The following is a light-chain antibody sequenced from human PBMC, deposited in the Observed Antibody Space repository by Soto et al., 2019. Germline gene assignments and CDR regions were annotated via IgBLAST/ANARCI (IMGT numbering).Light chain of an antibody. CDR3: QQSYRLPLT. CDR2: SAS. CDR1: QRISTF. V-gene: IGKV1-39*01. Sequence: DIQMTQSPSSLSAFVGDSVTITCHASQRISTFLNWYHQKPGKAPKLLIYSASYLQSGVPSNFSGSGSGTDFTLSIVPLQPEAFGTYFCQQSYRLPLTFGGGTKVEI. J-gene: IGKJ4*01.